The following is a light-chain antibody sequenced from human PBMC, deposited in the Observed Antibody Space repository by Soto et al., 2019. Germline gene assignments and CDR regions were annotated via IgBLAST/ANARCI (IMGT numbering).Light chain of an antibody. J-gene: IGKJ4*01. CDR2: AAS. V-gene: IGKV1-9*01. CDR1: QGISSY. CDR3: QQRNSCRLN. Sequence: IQLTQSPSSLSASVGDRVTITCRASQGISSYLAWYQQKPGKAPKLLIYAASTLQSGVPSRFSGSGSGTDFTLTISSLQPEDFATYYCQQRNSCRLNCGGGTKVDIK.